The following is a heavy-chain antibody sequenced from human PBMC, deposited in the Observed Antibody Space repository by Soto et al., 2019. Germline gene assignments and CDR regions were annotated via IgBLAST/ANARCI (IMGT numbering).Heavy chain of an antibody. CDR2: IYYSGST. D-gene: IGHD6-13*01. CDR1: GGSICSYY. Sequence: SETLSLTCTVSGGSICSYYWSWIRQPPGKGLEWIGYIYYSGSTNYNPSLKSRVTISVDTSKNQFSLKLSSVTAADTAVYYCARKSSSWYTPFDYWGQGTLVTVSS. J-gene: IGHJ4*02. V-gene: IGHV4-59*01. CDR3: ARKSSSWYTPFDY.